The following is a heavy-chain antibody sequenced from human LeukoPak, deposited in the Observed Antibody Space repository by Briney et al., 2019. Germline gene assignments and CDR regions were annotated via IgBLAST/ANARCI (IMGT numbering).Heavy chain of an antibody. J-gene: IGHJ4*02. Sequence: QTGGSLRLSCAASGFPFSSYGMHWVRQAPGKGLEWMTVISYDGSNRYYADSVKGRFTISRDNSKNTLYLQMNSLRAEDTAVYYCAKGHIDTGGYYYFDCWGQGTLATVSS. CDR3: AKGHIDTGGYYYFDC. CDR2: ISYDGSNR. CDR1: GFPFSSYG. D-gene: IGHD3-22*01. V-gene: IGHV3-30*18.